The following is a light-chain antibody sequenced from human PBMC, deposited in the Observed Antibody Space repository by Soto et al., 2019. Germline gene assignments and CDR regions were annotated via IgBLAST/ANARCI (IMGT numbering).Light chain of an antibody. Sequence: EIAMTQSPATLSGSPGERATLSCRASQSVSSNLAWYQQKPGQAPRLLIYGASTRATGIPARFSGSGSGTEFTLTISSLQSEDFAVYYCQQYNNWWTFGQGTKVDIK. CDR3: QQYNNWWT. V-gene: IGKV3-15*01. CDR1: QSVSSN. CDR2: GAS. J-gene: IGKJ1*01.